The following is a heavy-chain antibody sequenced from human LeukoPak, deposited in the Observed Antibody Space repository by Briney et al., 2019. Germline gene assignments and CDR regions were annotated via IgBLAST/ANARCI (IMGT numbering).Heavy chain of an antibody. CDR2: INQGGSDK. CDR1: GFTFSGHW. V-gene: IGHV3-7*01. D-gene: IGHD3-16*01. J-gene: IGHJ4*02. Sequence: GGSLRLSCAASGFTFSGHWMSWVRQAPGKGLEWVANINQGGSDKYYVDSVKGRFSISRDNAKNSLYLQMNSLRAEDTAVYYCTRAGLHIKDDDYWGQGTLVTVSS. CDR3: TRAGLHIKDDDY.